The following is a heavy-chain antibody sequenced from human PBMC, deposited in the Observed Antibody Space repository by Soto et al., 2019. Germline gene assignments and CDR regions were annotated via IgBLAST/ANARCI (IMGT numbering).Heavy chain of an antibody. CDR3: GKYRDYGDHRDWFDP. V-gene: IGHV3-30*18. CDR1: GFSFSSYG. D-gene: IGHD4-17*01. Sequence: QVQLVESGGGVVYPGRSLRLSCTASGFSFSSYGVHWVRQAPGKGLEWVAVISYHGVNKYYADSVNGRFTISRDNSKHMVFLQMNSLTVEDTAVYYCGKYRDYGDHRDWFDPWGHGTLVTVSS. CDR2: ISYHGVNK. J-gene: IGHJ5*02.